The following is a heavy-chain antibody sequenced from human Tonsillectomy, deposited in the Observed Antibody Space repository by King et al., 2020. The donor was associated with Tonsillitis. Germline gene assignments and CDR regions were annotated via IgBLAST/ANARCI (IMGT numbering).Heavy chain of an antibody. V-gene: IGHV1-3*04. CDR3: TRDPLTYCSGGSCYALGTPDYYNYMDV. Sequence: QLVQSGAEVKKPGASVKLSCKASGYTFSNYAIHWVRQAPGQRLEWMGWINTGNGNTKYSQKFQGRVTITRDTSARTAYMEMGSLRSEDTAVYYCTRDPLTYCSGGSCYALGTPDYYNYMDVWGKGTTVAVSS. CDR2: INTGNGNT. D-gene: IGHD2-15*01. CDR1: GYTFSNYA. J-gene: IGHJ6*03.